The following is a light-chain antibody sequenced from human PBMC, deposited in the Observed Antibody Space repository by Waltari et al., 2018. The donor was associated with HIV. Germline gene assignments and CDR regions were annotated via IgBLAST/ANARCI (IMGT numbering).Light chain of an antibody. CDR1: RSNIGSNT. Sequence: QSVLTQPPSASGTAGPRVTISCSGGRSNIGSNTVSGYQQLPGTAPKLLIFNSNQRPSGVPDRFSGSKSGTAASLAISGLQSEDEADYYCAAWDDSLDGLWVFGAGTKLTVL. J-gene: IGLJ3*02. CDR3: AAWDDSLDGLWV. CDR2: NSN. V-gene: IGLV1-44*01.